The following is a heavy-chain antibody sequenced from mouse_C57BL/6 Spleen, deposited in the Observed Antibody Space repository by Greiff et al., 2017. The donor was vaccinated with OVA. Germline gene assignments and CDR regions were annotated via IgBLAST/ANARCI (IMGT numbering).Heavy chain of an antibody. J-gene: IGHJ1*03. CDR2: IHPNSGST. D-gene: IGHD1-1*01. Sequence: QVQLQQPGAELVKPGASVKLSCKASGYTFTSYWMHWVKQRPGQGLEWIGMIHPNSGSTNYNEKFKSKATLTVDKSSSTAYMQLSSLTSEDSAVYYCARSTNYGSSPWYFDVWGTGTTVTVSS. V-gene: IGHV1-64*01. CDR3: ARSTNYGSSPWYFDV. CDR1: GYTFTSYW.